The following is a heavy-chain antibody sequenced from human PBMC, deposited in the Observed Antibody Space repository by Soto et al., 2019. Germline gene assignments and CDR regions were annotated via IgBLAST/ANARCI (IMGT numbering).Heavy chain of an antibody. Sequence: GGSLRLSCAASGFTFSSYGMHWVRQAPGKGLEWVAVISYDGSNKYYADSVKGRFTISRDNSKNTLYLQMNSLRAEDTAVYYCAKDRTVTGYFQHWGQGTLVTVSS. D-gene: IGHD4-17*01. CDR3: AKDRTVTGYFQH. V-gene: IGHV3-30*18. J-gene: IGHJ1*01. CDR2: ISYDGSNK. CDR1: GFTFSSYG.